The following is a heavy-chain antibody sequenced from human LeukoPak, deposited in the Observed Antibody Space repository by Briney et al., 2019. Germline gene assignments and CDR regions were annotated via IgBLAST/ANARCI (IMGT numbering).Heavy chain of an antibody. CDR2: ISAYNGNT. Sequence: GASVKVSCKASGYTFTSYGISWVRQAPGQGLEWMGWISAYNGNTNYAQKLQGRVTMTTDTSTSTAYMELRSLRSDDTAVYYCARKSPYYDSSPNWFDPWSQGTLVTVSS. D-gene: IGHD3-22*01. CDR1: GYTFTSYG. V-gene: IGHV1-18*01. CDR3: ARKSPYYDSSPNWFDP. J-gene: IGHJ5*02.